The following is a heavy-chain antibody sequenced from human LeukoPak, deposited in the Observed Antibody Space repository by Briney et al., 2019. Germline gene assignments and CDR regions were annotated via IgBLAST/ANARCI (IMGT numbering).Heavy chain of an antibody. CDR3: AKTRTYYDSSKGAFDI. J-gene: IGHJ3*02. CDR2: INHSGST. V-gene: IGHV4-34*01. CDR1: GGSLTGYY. Sequence: PSETLSLTCAVYGGSLTGYYWNWIRQPPEKGLEWIGEINHSGSTNCIPSLKSRVTISVDTSKNQFSLKLSSVTAADTAVYYCAKTRTYYDSSKGAFDIWGQGTTVTVSS. D-gene: IGHD3-22*01.